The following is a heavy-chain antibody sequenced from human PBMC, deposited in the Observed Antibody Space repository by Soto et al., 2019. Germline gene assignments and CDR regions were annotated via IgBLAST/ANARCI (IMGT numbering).Heavy chain of an antibody. D-gene: IGHD3-16*02. V-gene: IGHV1-18*01. J-gene: IGHJ3*02. CDR1: GYTFTSYG. CDR2: ISAYNRNT. Sequence: QVQLVQSGAEVKKPGASVKVSCKASGYTFTSYGISWVRQAPGQGLAWMGWISAYNRNTNYAQKLQGRVTMTTDTSTSTAYMELRSLRSDDTAVYYCARGVVSYCDYIWGSYRSLAAFDIWGQGTMVTVSS. CDR3: ARGVVSYCDYIWGSYRSLAAFDI.